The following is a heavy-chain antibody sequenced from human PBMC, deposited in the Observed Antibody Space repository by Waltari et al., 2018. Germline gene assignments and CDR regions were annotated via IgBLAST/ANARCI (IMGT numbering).Heavy chain of an antibody. J-gene: IGHJ6*03. CDR3: ARDRIGYMDV. CDR1: EFTFSSYI. Sequence: EVQLVQSGGGVVKPVWSLRLSCAASEFTFSSYILNWVRQAPGKGLEWVSSISSSSSYIYYADSVKGRFTISRDNAKNSLYLQMNSLRAEDTAVYYCARDRIGYMDVWGKGTTVTVSS. V-gene: IGHV3-21*01. CDR2: ISSSSSYI.